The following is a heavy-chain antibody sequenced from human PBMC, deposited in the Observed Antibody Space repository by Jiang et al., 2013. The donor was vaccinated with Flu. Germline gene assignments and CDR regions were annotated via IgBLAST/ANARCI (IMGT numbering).Heavy chain of an antibody. V-gene: IGHV3-9*01. CDR1: GFTFDDYA. CDR2: ISWNSGSI. Sequence: VQLLESGGGLVQPGRPLRLSCAASGFTFDDYAMHWVRQGPGKGLEWVAGISWNSGSIAYAETVKGRFTISRDNAGNSVHLQMSSLRREDTALYYCVKDHGYTSGWFDSWGQGTLVTVSS. J-gene: IGHJ5*01. D-gene: IGHD5-18*01. CDR3: VKDHGYTSGWFDS.